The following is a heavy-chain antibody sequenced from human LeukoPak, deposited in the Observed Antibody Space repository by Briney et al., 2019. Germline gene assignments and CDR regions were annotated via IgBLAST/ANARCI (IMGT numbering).Heavy chain of an antibody. CDR3: AAQGVFSHGGY. D-gene: IGHD3-16*01. Sequence: PGGSLRLSCAASGFTVSNNYMSWVRQAPGKGLEWVSVIYSGGSTYYTDSVKGRFTISRDTSKNTLYLQMNSLRAEDTAVYYCAAQGVFSHGGYWGQGTLVTVPS. J-gene: IGHJ4*02. V-gene: IGHV3-53*01. CDR1: GFTVSNNY. CDR2: IYSGGST.